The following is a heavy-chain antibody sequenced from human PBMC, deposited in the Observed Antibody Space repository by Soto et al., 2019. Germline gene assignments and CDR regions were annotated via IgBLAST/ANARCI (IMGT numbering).Heavy chain of an antibody. J-gene: IGHJ4*01. CDR1: GYPFTNYG. CDR3: ARDAEVDGGSGSAKARFDY. V-gene: IGHV1-18*01. Sequence: VKIASRTPGYPFTNYGIIVLGQAPAQGLEWRGWVSSYSVNVIYAKKLHGRFTMTTDTSTSTAYMELRSLRSDDTAVYYSARDAEVDGGSGSAKARFDYWGRGTMVTVS. CDR2: VSSYSVNV. D-gene: IGHD6-19*01.